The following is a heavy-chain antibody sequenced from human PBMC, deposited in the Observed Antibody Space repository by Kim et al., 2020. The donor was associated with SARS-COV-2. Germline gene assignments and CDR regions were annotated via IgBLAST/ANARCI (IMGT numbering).Heavy chain of an antibody. CDR3: ARHDRSWGYSSGWYVGY. J-gene: IGHJ4*02. D-gene: IGHD6-19*01. CDR1: GGSISSSSYY. CDR2: IYYSGST. Sequence: SETLSLTCTVSGGSISSSSYYWGWIRQPPGKGLEWIGSIYYSGSTYYNPSLKSRVTISVDTSKNQFSLKLSSVTAADTAVYYCARHDRSWGYSSGWYVGYWGQGTLVTVSS. V-gene: IGHV4-39*01.